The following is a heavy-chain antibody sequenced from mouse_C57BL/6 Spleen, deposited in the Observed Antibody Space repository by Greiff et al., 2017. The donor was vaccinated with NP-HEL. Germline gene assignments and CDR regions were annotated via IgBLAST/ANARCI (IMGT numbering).Heavy chain of an antibody. J-gene: IGHJ2*01. V-gene: IGHV1-59*01. Sequence: QVQLQQPGAELVRPGTSVKLSCKASGYTFTSYWMHWVKQRPGQGLEWIGVIDPSDSYTNYNQKFKGKATLTVDTSSSTAYMQLSSLTSEDSAVYYCAPLYYYGSSPYFDYWGQGTTLTVSS. CDR2: IDPSDSYT. CDR1: GYTFTSYW. D-gene: IGHD1-1*01. CDR3: APLYYYGSSPYFDY.